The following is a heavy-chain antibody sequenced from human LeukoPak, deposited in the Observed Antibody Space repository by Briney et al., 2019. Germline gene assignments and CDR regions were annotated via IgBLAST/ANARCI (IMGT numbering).Heavy chain of an antibody. J-gene: IGHJ5*02. Sequence: GSLRLSCAASGFTFSSYAMSWVRQPPGKGLEWIGSIYYSGSTYYNPSLKSRVTISVDTSKNQFSLKLSSVTAADTAVYYCARDRGYSYGYGWFDPWGQGTLVTVSS. CDR3: ARDRGYSYGYGWFDP. CDR2: IYYSGST. D-gene: IGHD5-18*01. CDR1: GFTFSSYA. V-gene: IGHV4-39*07.